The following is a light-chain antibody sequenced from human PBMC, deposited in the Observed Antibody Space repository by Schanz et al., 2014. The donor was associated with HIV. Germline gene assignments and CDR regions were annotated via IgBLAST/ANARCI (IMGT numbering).Light chain of an antibody. Sequence: IQLTQSPSSLSAFVGDRVTITCRASQGISSYLAWYQQKPGKAPKVLIYAASTLQSGVPSRFSGSGSGTEFTLTISSLQSEDFVIYYCQQYNNWHTFGQGTKLEIK. CDR1: QGISSY. CDR3: QQYNNWHT. V-gene: IGKV1-9*01. J-gene: IGKJ2*01. CDR2: AAS.